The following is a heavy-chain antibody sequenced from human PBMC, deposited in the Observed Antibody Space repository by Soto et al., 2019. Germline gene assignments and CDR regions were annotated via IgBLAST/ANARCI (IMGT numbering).Heavy chain of an antibody. CDR1: GGIFTNNA. Sequence: QVQVVQSGAEVKKPGSSVKVSCKVSGGIFTNNAISWVRQAPGQGLEWLGGVIPLFDTAYYAQTFRGRLRFTADGATTTAYMELSGLTSADTAVYFCATGGHNDGYNFYHGMDVWGQGTTGTVS. V-gene: IGHV1-69*01. CDR3: ATGGHNDGYNFYHGMDV. CDR2: VIPLFDTA. J-gene: IGHJ6*02. D-gene: IGHD3-16*01.